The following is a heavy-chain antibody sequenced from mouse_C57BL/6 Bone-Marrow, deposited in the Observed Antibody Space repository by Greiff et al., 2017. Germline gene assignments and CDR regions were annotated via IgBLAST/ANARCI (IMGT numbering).Heavy chain of an antibody. J-gene: IGHJ4*01. CDR3: TTPGSSLYYAMDY. V-gene: IGHV14-4*01. Sequence: VQLQQSGAELVRPGASVKLSCTASGFNIKDDYMHWVKQRPEQGLEWIGWIDPENGDTEYASKFQGKATITADTSSNTAYLQLNSLTSEDTAVYYCTTPGSSLYYAMDYWGQGTSVTVSS. CDR1: GFNIKDDY. CDR2: IDPENGDT. D-gene: IGHD1-1*01.